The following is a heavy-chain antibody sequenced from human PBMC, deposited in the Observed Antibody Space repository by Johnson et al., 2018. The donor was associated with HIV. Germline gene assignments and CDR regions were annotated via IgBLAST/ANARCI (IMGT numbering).Heavy chain of an antibody. V-gene: IGHV3-66*03. J-gene: IGHJ3*02. CDR3: AKDPSVYVTMIVVSRGAFDI. CDR1: GFTVSSNY. CDR2: IYSGGST. D-gene: IGHD3-22*01. Sequence: VQLVESGGGLIQPGGSLRLSCAASGFTVSSNYMSWVRQAPGKGLEWVSVIYSGGSTYYADSVKGRFTISRANSKNTGYLQMNGLRAEDTAVYFCAKDPSVYVTMIVVSRGAFDIWGQGTMVSVSS.